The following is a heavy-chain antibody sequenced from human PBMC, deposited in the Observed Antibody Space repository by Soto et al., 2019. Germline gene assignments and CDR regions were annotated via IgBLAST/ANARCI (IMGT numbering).Heavy chain of an antibody. J-gene: IGHJ4*02. CDR1: GFTFSSYG. V-gene: IGHV3-30*18. CDR2: ISYDGSNK. CDR3: AKDQAPIQLWTNFDY. Sequence: GGSLRLSCAASGFTFSSYGMHWVRQAPGKGLEWVAVISYDGSNKYYADSVKGRFTISRDNSKNTLYLQMNSLRAEDTAVYYCAKDQAPIQLWTNFDYWGQGTLVTVSS. D-gene: IGHD5-18*01.